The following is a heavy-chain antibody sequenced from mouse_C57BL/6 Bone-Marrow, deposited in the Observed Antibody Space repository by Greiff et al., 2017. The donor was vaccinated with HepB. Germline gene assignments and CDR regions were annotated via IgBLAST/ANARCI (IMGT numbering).Heavy chain of an antibody. V-gene: IGHV1-50*01. CDR3: ARGGSSGWDY. CDR1: GYTFTSYW. Sequence: QVQLQQPGAELVKPGASVKLSCKASGYTFTSYWMQWVKQRPGQGLEWIGEIDPSDSYTNYNQKFKGKATLTVDTSSSTAYMQLSSLTSEDSAVYYCARGGSSGWDYWGQGTTLTVSS. CDR2: IDPSDSYT. J-gene: IGHJ2*01. D-gene: IGHD3-2*02.